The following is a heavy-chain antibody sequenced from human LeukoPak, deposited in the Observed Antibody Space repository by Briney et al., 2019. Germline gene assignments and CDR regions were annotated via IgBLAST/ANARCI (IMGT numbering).Heavy chain of an antibody. CDR3: ARDVGMGAFDI. D-gene: IGHD2-8*01. Sequence: SETLSLTCTVSSGSISSYYWSWIRQPPGKGLEWIGYIYYSGSTNYNPSLKSRVTISVDTSKNQFSLKLSSVTAADTAVYYCARDVGMGAFDIWGQGTMVTVSS. J-gene: IGHJ3*02. CDR2: IYYSGST. CDR1: SGSISSYY. V-gene: IGHV4-59*01.